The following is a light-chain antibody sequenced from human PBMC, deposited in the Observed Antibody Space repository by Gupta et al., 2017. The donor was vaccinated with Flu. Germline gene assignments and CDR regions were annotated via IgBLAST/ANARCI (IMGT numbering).Light chain of an antibody. J-gene: IGKJ1*01. V-gene: IGKV1-5*03. CDR3: QQNNSYWA. Sequence: DIQMTQSPSTLSATVGDRVTITCRASQSISTWLAWYQQKPGKAPKLLISKASSLESGVPSRFSGSGSGTEFTLTISSLQSDDFATYYCQQNNSYWAFGQGTKVEIK. CDR1: QSISTW. CDR2: KAS.